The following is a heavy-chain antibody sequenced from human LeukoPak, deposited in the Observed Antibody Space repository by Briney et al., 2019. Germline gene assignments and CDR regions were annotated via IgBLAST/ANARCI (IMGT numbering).Heavy chain of an antibody. D-gene: IGHD3-16*02. V-gene: IGHV4-39*01. Sequence: PSETLSLTCTVSGGSVSGSSFYWGWIRQPQPTGKGLEWIGSIYYSGSTYYNPSLKSRVTISVDTSKNQFSLKVTSVTAADTAVFYCARHYVDIRTVGASYYYYGLDVWGQGTTVTVSS. J-gene: IGHJ6*02. CDR3: ARHYVDIRTVGASYYYYGLDV. CDR1: GGSVSGSSFY. CDR2: IYYSGST.